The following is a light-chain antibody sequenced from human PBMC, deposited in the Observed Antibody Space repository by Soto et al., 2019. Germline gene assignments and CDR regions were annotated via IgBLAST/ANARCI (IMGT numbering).Light chain of an antibody. CDR1: SSDV. J-gene: IGLJ2*01. Sequence: QSALTQPASVSGSPGQSITISCTGTSSDVSWYQQHPGKAPKLMIREGSKRPSGVSNRFSGSKSGNTASLTISGLQAEDEADYSCSSYAGSSTFVVFGGGTKVTVL. CDR3: SSYAGSSTFVV. V-gene: IGLV2-23*03. CDR2: EGS.